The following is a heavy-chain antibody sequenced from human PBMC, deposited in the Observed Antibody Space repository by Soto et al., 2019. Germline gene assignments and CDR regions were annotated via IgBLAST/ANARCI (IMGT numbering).Heavy chain of an antibody. CDR1: GYTFTGYY. Sequence: ASVKVSCKASGYTFTGYYMHWVRQAPGQGLEWMGWINPNGGGTNYAQKFQGWVTMTRDTSISTAYMELSRLRSDDTAVYYCARVYHQRIAAGWFDPWGQGTLVTVSS. D-gene: IGHD6-13*01. CDR3: ARVYHQRIAAGWFDP. J-gene: IGHJ5*02. V-gene: IGHV1-2*04. CDR2: INPNGGGT.